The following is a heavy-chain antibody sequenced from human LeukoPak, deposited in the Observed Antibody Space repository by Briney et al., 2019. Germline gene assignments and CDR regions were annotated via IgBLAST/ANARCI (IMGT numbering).Heavy chain of an antibody. Sequence: GGSLRLSCAVSGFTFSSYSMNWVRQAPGKGLEWVSSISSSSSYIYYADSVKGRFTISRDNAKNSLYLQMNSLRAEDTAVYYCARDEAGGYNRWGQGTLVTVSS. CDR1: GFTFSSYS. CDR2: ISSSSSYI. V-gene: IGHV3-21*01. D-gene: IGHD5-24*01. CDR3: ARDEAGGYNR. J-gene: IGHJ4*02.